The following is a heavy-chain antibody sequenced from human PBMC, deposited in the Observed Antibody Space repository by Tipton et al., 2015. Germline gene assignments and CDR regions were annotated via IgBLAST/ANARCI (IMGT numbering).Heavy chain of an antibody. CDR2: IYYSGGT. CDR1: GGSVSTSSYY. V-gene: IGHV4-39*07. CDR3: ARAALEFHYDACWFDP. J-gene: IGHJ5*02. D-gene: IGHD3-22*01. Sequence: TLSLTCTVSGGSVSTSSYYWGWIRQPPGKGLEWVGSIYYSGGTYFNPSLKSRVTISVDTSKNQFSLNLRSVTAADTAVYYCARAALEFHYDACWFDPWGQGILVTVSS.